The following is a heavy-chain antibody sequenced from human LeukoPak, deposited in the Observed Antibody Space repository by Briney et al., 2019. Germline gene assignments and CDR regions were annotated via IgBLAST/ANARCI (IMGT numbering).Heavy chain of an antibody. Sequence: GASVKVSRKASGYTFTGYYMHWVRQAPGQGLEWMGWINPNSGGTNYAQKFQGRVTMTRDTSISTAYMELSRLRSDDTAVYYCARDSSVASSGCFFDWGQGTLVTVSS. D-gene: IGHD3-22*01. CDR2: INPNSGGT. J-gene: IGHJ4*02. CDR1: GYTFTGYY. CDR3: ARDSSVASSGCFFD. V-gene: IGHV1-2*02.